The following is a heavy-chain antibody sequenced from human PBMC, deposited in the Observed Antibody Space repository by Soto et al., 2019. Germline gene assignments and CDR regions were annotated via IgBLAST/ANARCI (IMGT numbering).Heavy chain of an antibody. D-gene: IGHD6-13*01. Sequence: EVQLVESGGGLVQPGGSLRLSCAASGFTFSSYEMNWVRQAPGKGLEWVSYISSSGSTIYYADSVKGRFTISRDNAKNSLYLQINSLRAEDTAVYYCARSLYYSSSWYSKYYCYYYGMDVWGQGTTVTVSS. CDR1: GFTFSSYE. J-gene: IGHJ6*02. V-gene: IGHV3-48*03. CDR3: ARSLYYSSSWYSKYYCYYYGMDV. CDR2: ISSSGSTI.